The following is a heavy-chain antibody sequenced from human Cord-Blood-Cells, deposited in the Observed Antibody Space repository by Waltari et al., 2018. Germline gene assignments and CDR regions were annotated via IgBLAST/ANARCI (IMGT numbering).Heavy chain of an antibody. CDR1: GYSPPAQT. V-gene: IGHV1-24*01. CDR3: ATAPSSPYSSSWVYFDY. Sequence: QVQLVQSGAEVTKPGSRAKVSGTASGYSPPAQTMHGVRLAPEKGLERMGGFDAEDGETIYAQKFKGRVTMTEDTSTDTAYMELSSLRSEDTAVYYCATAPSSPYSSSWVYFDYWGQGTLVTVSS. J-gene: IGHJ4*02. D-gene: IGHD6-13*01. CDR2: FDAEDGET.